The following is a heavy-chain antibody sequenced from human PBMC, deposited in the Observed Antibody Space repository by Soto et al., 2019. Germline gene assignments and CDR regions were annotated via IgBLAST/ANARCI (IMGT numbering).Heavy chain of an antibody. Sequence: EVQLVESGGGLVQPGGSLRLSCAASGFTFSHYWMXXXRQAQGKGVEWVANIKQDGSEKYYVDSVKGRFTVSRDNXXXXXXXXXXXXXXXXXXXXXXXXXXXXKGFDYWGQGTLVTVSS. CDR1: GFTFSHYW. J-gene: IGHJ4*02. CDR2: IKQDGSEK. CDR3: XXXXXXKGFDY. V-gene: IGHV3-7*01.